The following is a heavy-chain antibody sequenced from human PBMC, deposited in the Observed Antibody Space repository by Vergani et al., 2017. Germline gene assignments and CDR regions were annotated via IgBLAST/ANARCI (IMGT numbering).Heavy chain of an antibody. J-gene: IGHJ2*01. V-gene: IGHV3-9*01. D-gene: IGHD4-23*01. CDR1: GFTFDDYA. CDR2: ISWNSGSI. CDR3: AKDLGGNGGYRYFDL. Sequence: EVQLVESGGGLVQPGRSLRLSCAASGFTFDDYAMPWVRQAPGKGLGWDSGISWNSGSIGYGESVKGRFTISRDNAKTSLYLQMNSLRAEDTALYYCAKDLGGNGGYRYFDLWGRGTLVTVSS.